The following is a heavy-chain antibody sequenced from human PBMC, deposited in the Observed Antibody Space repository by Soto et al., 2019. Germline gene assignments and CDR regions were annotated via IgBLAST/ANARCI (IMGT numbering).Heavy chain of an antibody. J-gene: IGHJ4*02. Sequence: GGSLRLSCAASGFTFSSYDMHWVRQAPGKGLEWVAVISYDGSNENYGDSVKGRFTIYRDNSKKTLYLQMNSLRSEDTAVYYCARSVSGSYPNLDYWGQGTRVTVSS. CDR2: ISYDGSNE. D-gene: IGHD1-26*01. CDR3: ARSVSGSYPNLDY. V-gene: IGHV3-30-3*01. CDR1: GFTFSSYD.